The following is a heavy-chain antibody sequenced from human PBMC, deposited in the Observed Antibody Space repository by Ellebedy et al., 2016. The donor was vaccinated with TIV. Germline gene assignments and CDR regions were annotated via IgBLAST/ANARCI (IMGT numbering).Heavy chain of an antibody. J-gene: IGHJ4*02. Sequence: MPSETLSLTCAISGDSVSSNSAAWNWIRQSPSRGLEWLGRTYYRSKWYNKYAVSLKSRITINSDTPKNQFSLQLTSVTPEDTAVYYCARGVGRPQYYYGSGNYPLEDWGQGVLVTVSS. CDR2: TYYRSKWYN. CDR3: ARGVGRPQYYYGSGNYPLED. V-gene: IGHV6-1*01. CDR1: GDSVSSNSAA. D-gene: IGHD3-10*01.